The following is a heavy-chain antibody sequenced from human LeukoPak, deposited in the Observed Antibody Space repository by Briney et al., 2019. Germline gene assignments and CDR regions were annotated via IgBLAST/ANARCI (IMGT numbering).Heavy chain of an antibody. CDR2: IYYSGST. J-gene: IGHJ5*02. V-gene: IGHV4-59*01. Sequence: PSETLSPTCTVSGVSISSYYWSWVRQPPGKGLEWIGYIYYSGSTNYNPSLKSRVTISVDTSKNQFSLKLSSVTAADTAVYYCARGWQSGSSYNLFDPWGQGTLVTVSS. CDR3: ARGWQSGSSYNLFDP. D-gene: IGHD3-3*01. CDR1: GVSISSYY.